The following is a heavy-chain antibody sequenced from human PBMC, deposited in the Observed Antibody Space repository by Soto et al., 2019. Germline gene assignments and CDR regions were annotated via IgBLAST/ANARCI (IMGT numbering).Heavy chain of an antibody. CDR3: VRDTHLWRLDS. V-gene: IGHV3-30-3*01. CDR2: ISYDGSNK. CDR1: GFTFSSYA. Sequence: PGGSLRLSCAASGFTFSSYAMHWVRQAPGKGLEWVAVISYDGSNKYYADSVKGRFTISRDNSKNTLYLQMNSLRAEDTAVYFCVRDTHLWRLDSWGQGTRVTVSS. D-gene: IGHD3-10*01. J-gene: IGHJ4*02.